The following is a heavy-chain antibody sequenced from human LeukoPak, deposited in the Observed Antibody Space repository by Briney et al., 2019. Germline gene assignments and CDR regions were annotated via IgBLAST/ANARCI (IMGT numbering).Heavy chain of an antibody. CDR3: ARYFDWSPRRFDP. J-gene: IGHJ5*02. CDR2: IYYSGST. Sequence: SETLSLTCTVSGASISSYYWSWIRQPPGKGLEWIGYIYYSGSTNYNPSFKSRVTISVDTSKNQFSLKLSSVTAADTAVYYCARYFDWSPRRFDPWGQGTLVTVSS. V-gene: IGHV4-59*01. D-gene: IGHD3-9*01. CDR1: GASISSYY.